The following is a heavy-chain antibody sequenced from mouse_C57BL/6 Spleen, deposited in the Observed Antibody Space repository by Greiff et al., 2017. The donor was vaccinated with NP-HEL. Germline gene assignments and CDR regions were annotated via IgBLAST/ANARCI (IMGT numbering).Heavy chain of an antibody. CDR3: AYGSSPWFAY. CDR2: IYPGDGDT. Sequence: QVQLQQSGPELVKPGASVKLSCKASGYAFSSSWMNWVKQRPGKGLEWIGRIYPGDGDTNYNGKFKGKTTRTADKSSSTAYMQLSSLTSEDSAVYFCAYGSSPWFAYWGQGTLVTVSA. D-gene: IGHD1-1*01. CDR1: GYAFSSSW. J-gene: IGHJ3*01. V-gene: IGHV1-82*01.